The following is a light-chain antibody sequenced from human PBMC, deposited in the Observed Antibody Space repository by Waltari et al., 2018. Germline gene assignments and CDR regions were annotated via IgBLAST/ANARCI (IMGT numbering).Light chain of an antibody. Sequence: EIELMQSPGTLALSPGERATLSCRASQSVGRALAWYQQKPGQAPRLLIYDASSRTTGIPDRFRGSGSGTDFSLTISRVEPEDLAVYYCQMYVRLPVTFGQGTKVEVK. CDR2: DAS. J-gene: IGKJ1*01. V-gene: IGKV3-20*01. CDR1: QSVGRA. CDR3: QMYVRLPVT.